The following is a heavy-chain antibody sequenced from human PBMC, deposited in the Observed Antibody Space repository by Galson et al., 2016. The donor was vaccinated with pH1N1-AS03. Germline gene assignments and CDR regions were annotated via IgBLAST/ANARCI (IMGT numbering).Heavy chain of an antibody. CDR2: ITQDGSEK. Sequence: SLRLSCAASGITFSGYWMTWVRQAPGKGLEWVANITQDGSEKYSVASVKGRFTISRDNAKNSLYLQMNSLRAEDTAVYYCARGKDFWSGYPDDAFDIWGQGTMVTVSS. V-gene: IGHV3-7*03. J-gene: IGHJ3*02. D-gene: IGHD3-3*01. CDR1: GITFSGYW. CDR3: ARGKDFWSGYPDDAFDI.